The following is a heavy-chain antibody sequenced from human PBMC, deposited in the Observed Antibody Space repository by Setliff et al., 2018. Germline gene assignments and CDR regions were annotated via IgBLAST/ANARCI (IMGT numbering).Heavy chain of an antibody. CDR2: TIPSFGST. Sequence: AVKVSCKSSGGTFRSYGISWVRQAPGQGLEWMGGTIPSFGSTNYAQKFQGRVTITTDESTSTAYMELSSLRSEDTAVYYCASWDYSSTSYYYYYMDVWGKGTTVTVSS. J-gene: IGHJ6*03. CDR3: ASWDYSSTSYYYYYMDV. V-gene: IGHV1-69*05. D-gene: IGHD6-19*01. CDR1: GGTFRSYG.